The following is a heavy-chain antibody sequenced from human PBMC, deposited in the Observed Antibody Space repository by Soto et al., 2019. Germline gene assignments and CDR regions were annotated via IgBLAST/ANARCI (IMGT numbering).Heavy chain of an antibody. D-gene: IGHD7-27*01. Sequence: GGSLRLSCAASGFTFSNSWMTGVRQAPGKGLEWVANMNQDGSEKYYEDSVKGRFTISRDNAKNSLSLQMNSLRAEDTAVYFCARDNRGTFDYWGQGALVTVSS. CDR1: GFTFSNSW. CDR2: MNQDGSEK. V-gene: IGHV3-7*03. J-gene: IGHJ4*02. CDR3: ARDNRGTFDY.